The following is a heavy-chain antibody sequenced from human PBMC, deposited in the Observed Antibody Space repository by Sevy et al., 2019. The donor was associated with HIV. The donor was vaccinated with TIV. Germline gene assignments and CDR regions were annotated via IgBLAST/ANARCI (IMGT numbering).Heavy chain of an antibody. V-gene: IGHV3-21*01. J-gene: IGHJ4*02. CDR3: ARSGYNYRGIHY. CDR2: ISLSNTSM. Sequence: GGSLRLSCAASGFIFSSYDMNWVRQAPGKGLQWVSSISLSNTSMYYVDSVKGRFSISRDNARNSLSLQMNSLRAEDTAVYYCARSGYNYRGIHYWGQGTLVTVSS. D-gene: IGHD5-12*01. CDR1: GFIFSSYD.